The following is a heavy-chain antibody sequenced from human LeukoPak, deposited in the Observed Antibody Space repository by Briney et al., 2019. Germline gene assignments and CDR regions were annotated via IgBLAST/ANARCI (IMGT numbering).Heavy chain of an antibody. CDR1: GGSISSGSYY. D-gene: IGHD4-17*01. CDR3: ARHATTVTINYAFDY. CDR2: IFTSGST. V-gene: IGHV4-61*02. Sequence: SETLSLTCTVSGGSISSGSYYWSWIRQPAGKGLEWIGRIFTSGSTNYNPSLKSRVTISVDTSKNQFSLKLSSVTAADTAVYYCARHATTVTINYAFDYWGQGTLVTVSS. J-gene: IGHJ4*02.